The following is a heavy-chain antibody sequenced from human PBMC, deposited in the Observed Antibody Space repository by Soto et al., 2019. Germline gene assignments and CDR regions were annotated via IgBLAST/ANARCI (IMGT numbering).Heavy chain of an antibody. J-gene: IGHJ4*02. CDR3: ARDVIY. CDR2: ISADDGYT. D-gene: IGHD2-21*01. Sequence: QVQLVQSGAEMKKPGASVKVSCKASGYTFSSHGINWVRQAPGQRLEWVGWISADDGYTNYAQNLQDRVIMTTVTSTSTAYMELTSLRSDDTAVYSCARDVIYWGQGTLVTVSS. CDR1: GYTFSSHG. V-gene: IGHV1-18*01.